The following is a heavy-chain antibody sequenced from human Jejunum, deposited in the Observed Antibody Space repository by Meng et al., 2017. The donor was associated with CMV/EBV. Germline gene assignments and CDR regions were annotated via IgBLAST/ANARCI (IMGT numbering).Heavy chain of an antibody. D-gene: IGHD3-3*01. V-gene: IGHV4-30-4*01. CDR2: IQDTGGP. Sequence: QLHEPGPALLKPFPTLSLTCSVSCGSLVSGDFYWRWTSQPPGKGLEWLGYIQDTGGPYYNPSLKSRVDISLGTSRNHFSLTLSSVTAEDTAVYFCARGSIFVSFDSWGQGTLVTVSS. CDR1: CGSLVSGDFY. J-gene: IGHJ4*02. CDR3: ARGSIFVSFDS.